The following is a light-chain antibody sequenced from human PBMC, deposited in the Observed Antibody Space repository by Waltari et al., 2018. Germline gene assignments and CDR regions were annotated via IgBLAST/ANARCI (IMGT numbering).Light chain of an antibody. J-gene: IGLJ2*01. CDR3: QSYDSSLSGVV. CDR1: SSNIGANYD. Sequence: QSVLTQPPSVSGAPGQRVTISCTGGSSNIGANYDVHWYQQLPGTAPKLLIYANSTRPSGVPDRFSGSKSGTSASLAITGLQAGDETDYYCQSYDSSLSGVVFGGGTKLTVL. CDR2: ANS. V-gene: IGLV1-40*01.